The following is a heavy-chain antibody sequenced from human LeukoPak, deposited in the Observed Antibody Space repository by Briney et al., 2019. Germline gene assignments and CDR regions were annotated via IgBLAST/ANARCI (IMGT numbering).Heavy chain of an antibody. Sequence: PSETLSLTCTVSGGSISSGSYYWSWIRQPAGKGLEWIGRIYTSDSTNYNPSLKSRVTISLEMSNHQFSLKLTSVTAADTAVYYCASNTGTVFDNWGQGALVTVSS. V-gene: IGHV4-61*02. D-gene: IGHD1-1*01. J-gene: IGHJ4*02. CDR3: ASNTGTVFDN. CDR1: GGSISSGSYY. CDR2: IYTSDST.